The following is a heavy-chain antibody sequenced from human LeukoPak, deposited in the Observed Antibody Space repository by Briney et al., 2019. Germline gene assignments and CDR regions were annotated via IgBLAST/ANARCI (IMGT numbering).Heavy chain of an antibody. J-gene: IGHJ4*02. V-gene: IGHV4-39*07. Sequence: PSETLSLTCTVSGGSISSSSYYWGWIRQPPGKGLEWIGSIYYSGSTYYNPSLKSRVTISVDTSKNQFSLKLSSVTAADTAVYYCARRGDSGYDFWGQGTLVTVSS. D-gene: IGHD5-12*01. CDR1: GGSISSSSYY. CDR2: IYYSGST. CDR3: ARRGDSGYDF.